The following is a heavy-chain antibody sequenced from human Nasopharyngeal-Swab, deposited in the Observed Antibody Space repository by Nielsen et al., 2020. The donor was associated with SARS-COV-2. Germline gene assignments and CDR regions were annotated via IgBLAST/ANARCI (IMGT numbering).Heavy chain of an antibody. CDR2: IIPIFGTA. CDR3: ARGGITIFGVASNLDY. D-gene: IGHD3-3*01. Sequence: WVRQAPGQGLEWMGGIIPIFGTANYAQKFQGRVTITADESTSTAYMELSSLRSEDTAVYYCARGGITIFGVASNLDYWGQGTLVTVSS. V-gene: IGHV1-69*01. J-gene: IGHJ4*02.